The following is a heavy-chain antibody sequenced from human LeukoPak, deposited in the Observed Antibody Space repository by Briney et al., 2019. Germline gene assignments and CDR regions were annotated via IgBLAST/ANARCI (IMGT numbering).Heavy chain of an antibody. V-gene: IGHV3-64D*09. J-gene: IGHJ4*02. CDR3: IKDRAGTYSFDY. Sequence: GGSLRLSCSASGFTLSSYSMHWVRQAPGKGLEYVSTSGGATYYADSVKGRFTISRDNAKNTLYLQMSSLRAEDTAVYYCIKDRAGTYSFDYWGQGTLVTVSS. D-gene: IGHD5-24*01. CDR2: SGGAT. CDR1: GFTLSSYS.